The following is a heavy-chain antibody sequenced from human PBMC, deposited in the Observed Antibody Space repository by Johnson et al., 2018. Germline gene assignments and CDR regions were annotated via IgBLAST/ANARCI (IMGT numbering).Heavy chain of an antibody. J-gene: IGHJ6*02. CDR1: GFTFSSHS. Sequence: VQLVESGGGLVKPGGSLRLSCAASGFTFSSHSMNWVRQAPGNGLEWVSFISSSSSSTFHADSVRGRFTISRDNSKNTLYLQMNSLRADDTAVYYWAKGMVAVGSSDFWSGPGYGMDVWGQGTTVIVSS. D-gene: IGHD3-3*01. CDR3: AKGMVAVGSSDFWSGPGYGMDV. CDR2: ISSSSSST. V-gene: IGHV3-21*04.